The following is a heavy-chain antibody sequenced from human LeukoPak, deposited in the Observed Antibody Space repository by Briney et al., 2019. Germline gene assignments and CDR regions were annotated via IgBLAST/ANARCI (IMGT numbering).Heavy chain of an antibody. CDR2: ISPYSGGT. CDR1: GYTFSGYY. V-gene: IGHV1-2*02. Sequence: ASVKVSCKTSGYTFSGYYIHWVRQAPGQGLEWMGWISPYSGGTKYAQKFQGRVTMTRNTSISTAYMELSSLRSEDTAVYYCARGVDIVATIKSRDCYYYMDVWGKGTTVTISS. J-gene: IGHJ6*03. D-gene: IGHD5-12*01. CDR3: ARGVDIVATIKSRDCYYYMDV.